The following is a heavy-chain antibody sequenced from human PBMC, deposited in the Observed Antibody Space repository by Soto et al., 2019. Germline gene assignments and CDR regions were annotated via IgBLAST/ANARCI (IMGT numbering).Heavy chain of an antibody. Sequence: QVQLQQWGAGLLKPSETLSLTCAVYGGSFSGYYWSWIRQPPGKGLEWIGEINHSGSTNYNPSLKSRVTISVATYKNPFSLKLSSVTAADTAVYYCATMWYGSGSYSPRGYFQHWGQGTLVTVSS. J-gene: IGHJ1*01. V-gene: IGHV4-34*01. CDR3: ATMWYGSGSYSPRGYFQH. CDR2: INHSGST. D-gene: IGHD3-10*01. CDR1: GGSFSGYY.